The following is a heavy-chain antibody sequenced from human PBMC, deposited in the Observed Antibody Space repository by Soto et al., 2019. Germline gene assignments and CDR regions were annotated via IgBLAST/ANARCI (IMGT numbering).Heavy chain of an antibody. Sequence: GGSLRLSCAASGFTFSSYAMSWVRQAPGKGLEWVSAISGSGGSTYYADSVKGRFTISRDNSKNTLYLQMNSLRAEDTAVYYCARARSLIIAVAGTFDYWGQGTLVTVSS. J-gene: IGHJ4*02. CDR2: ISGSGGST. D-gene: IGHD6-19*01. CDR3: ARARSLIIAVAGTFDY. V-gene: IGHV3-23*01. CDR1: GFTFSSYA.